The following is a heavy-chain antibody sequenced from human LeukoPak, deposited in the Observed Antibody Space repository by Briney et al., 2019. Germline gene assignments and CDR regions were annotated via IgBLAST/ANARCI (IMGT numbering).Heavy chain of an antibody. Sequence: GGSLRLSCAASGFTFGSYGMSWVRQAPGKGLEWVSFITPNADRTSYADSVGGRFTISRDNPRNTLYMQMNSLRDEDTAVYYCAIMHGYYDGSGYWVQWGQGTLATVSS. CDR2: ITPNADRT. CDR1: GFTFGSYG. D-gene: IGHD3-22*01. V-gene: IGHV3-23*01. J-gene: IGHJ1*01. CDR3: AIMHGYYDGSGYWVQ.